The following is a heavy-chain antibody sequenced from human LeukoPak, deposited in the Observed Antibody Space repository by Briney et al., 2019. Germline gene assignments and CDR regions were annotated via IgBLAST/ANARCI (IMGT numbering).Heavy chain of an antibody. CDR1: GFTFSNAW. J-gene: IGHJ6*02. CDR2: IYSGGST. V-gene: IGHV3-66*01. CDR3: AREFTSDYYGMDV. Sequence: GGSLRLSCAGSGFTFSNAWMTWVRQAPGKGLEWVSVIYSGGSTYYADSVKGRFTISRDNSKNTLYLQMNSLRAEDTAVYYCAREFTSDYYGMDVWGQGTTVTVSS.